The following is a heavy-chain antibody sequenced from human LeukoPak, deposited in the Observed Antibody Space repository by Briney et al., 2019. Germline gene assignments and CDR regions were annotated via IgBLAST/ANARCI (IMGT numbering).Heavy chain of an antibody. D-gene: IGHD3-22*01. Sequence: GGSLRLSGAAPGFTFSSYWMHWVRQAPGKGLVWVSRINSDGSSTSYADSVKGRFTISRDNAKNTLYLQMNSLRAEDTAVYYCARGHSRYYYDSSGYYYSYWGQGTLVTVSS. V-gene: IGHV3-74*01. J-gene: IGHJ4*02. CDR3: ARGHSRYYYDSSGYYYSY. CDR2: INSDGSST. CDR1: GFTFSSYW.